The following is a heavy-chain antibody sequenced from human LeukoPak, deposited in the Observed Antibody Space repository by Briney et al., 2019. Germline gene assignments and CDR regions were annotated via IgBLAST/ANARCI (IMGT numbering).Heavy chain of an antibody. Sequence: GASVKVSCKASGYTFTGYYMYWVRQAPGQGLEWMGWINPNSGDTNYAQKFQGRVTMTRDTSISTAYMELSRLRSDDTAVYYCARDKSGNSGWYSYFDYWGQGTLVTVSS. CDR2: INPNSGDT. J-gene: IGHJ4*02. D-gene: IGHD6-19*01. CDR3: ARDKSGNSGWYSYFDY. CDR1: GYTFTGYY. V-gene: IGHV1-2*02.